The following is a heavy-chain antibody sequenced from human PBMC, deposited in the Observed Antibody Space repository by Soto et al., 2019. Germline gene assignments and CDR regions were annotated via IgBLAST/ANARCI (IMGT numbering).Heavy chain of an antibody. V-gene: IGHV3-11*01. CDR2: ISGRGGTI. CDR3: ARTTWELGVGFDY. Sequence: PGGSLRLSCAASGFPFSDFYMTWIRRAPGRGLQCLSYISGRGGTIYYADSVKGRFTISRDNAKNSLDLQMDGLRGDDTGVYYCARTTWELGVGFDYRGQGALVTVSS. J-gene: IGHJ4*02. CDR1: GFPFSDFY. D-gene: IGHD1-26*01.